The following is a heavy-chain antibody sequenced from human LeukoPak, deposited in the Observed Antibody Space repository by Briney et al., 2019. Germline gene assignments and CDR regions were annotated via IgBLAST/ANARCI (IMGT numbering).Heavy chain of an antibody. CDR3: ARQPTATTEFDY. Sequence: GGSVRLSCAASGFTFSSYDMNWVRQAPGKGLEWISNIVGGGSTTYYADSVKGRFTISRDNAKNSLYLQMNSLRAEDTAVYFCARQPTATTEFDYWGQGTLVTVSS. V-gene: IGHV3-48*03. CDR1: GFTFSSYD. D-gene: IGHD4-17*01. J-gene: IGHJ4*02. CDR2: IVGGGSTT.